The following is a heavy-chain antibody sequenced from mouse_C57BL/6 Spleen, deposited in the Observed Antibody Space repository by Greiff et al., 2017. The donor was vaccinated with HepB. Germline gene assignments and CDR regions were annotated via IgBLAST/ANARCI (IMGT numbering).Heavy chain of an antibody. D-gene: IGHD1-1*01. Sequence: VQLQQPGAELVKPGASVKLSCKASGYTFTSYWMHWVKQRPGQGLEWIGMIHPNSGSTNYNEKFKSKATLTVDKSSSTAYMQLSSLTSEDSAVYYCARYTTVVAGAMDYWGQGTSVTVSS. CDR1: GYTFTSYW. CDR3: ARYTTVVAGAMDY. V-gene: IGHV1-64*01. J-gene: IGHJ4*01. CDR2: IHPNSGST.